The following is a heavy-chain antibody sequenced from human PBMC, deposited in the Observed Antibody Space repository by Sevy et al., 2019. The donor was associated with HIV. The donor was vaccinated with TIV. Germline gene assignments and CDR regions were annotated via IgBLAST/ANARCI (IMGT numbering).Heavy chain of an antibody. D-gene: IGHD6-13*01. CDR2: ISNSGSII. V-gene: IGHV3-48*03. CDR3: AREDGSRQYFQY. CDR1: GFTFSSYE. J-gene: IGHJ1*01. Sequence: GGSLRLSFVASGFTFSSYEMKWVRQAPGKGLEWVSHISNSGSIIYYEDSVKGRFTISRDNAKNSLYLQMNSLRAEDTAVYYCAREDGSRQYFQYWGQGTLVTVSS.